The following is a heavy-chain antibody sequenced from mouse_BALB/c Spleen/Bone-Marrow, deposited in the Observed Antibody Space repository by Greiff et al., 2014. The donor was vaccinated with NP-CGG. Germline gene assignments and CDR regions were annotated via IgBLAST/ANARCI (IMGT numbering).Heavy chain of an antibody. CDR3: ARYRYDWYFDV. J-gene: IGHJ1*01. Sequence: QVQLQQSGAELARPGASVKMSCKPSGYTFTSYTMHWVKQRPGQGLEWIGYINPSSGYTNYNQKFKDKATLTADKSSSTAYMQLSSLTSEDSAVYYCARYRYDWYFDVWGAGTTVTVSP. CDR1: GYTFTSYT. CDR2: INPSSGYT. D-gene: IGHD2-14*01. V-gene: IGHV1-4*01.